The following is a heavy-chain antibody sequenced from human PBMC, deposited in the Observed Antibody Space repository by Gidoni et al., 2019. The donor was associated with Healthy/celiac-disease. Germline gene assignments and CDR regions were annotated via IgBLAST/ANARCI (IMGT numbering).Heavy chain of an antibody. V-gene: IGHV3-9*01. D-gene: IGHD3-10*01. Sequence: EVQLVASGGGLVQAGRSLRLSCAASGLTFDDYAMHWVRQAPGKGLEWVSGISWNSGSIGYADSVKGRFTISRDNAKNSLYLHMNSLRAEDTALYYCAKDIAPYYGSGSYYISPIYYYGMDVWGQGTTVTVSS. CDR3: AKDIAPYYGSGSYYISPIYYYGMDV. J-gene: IGHJ6*02. CDR2: ISWNSGSI. CDR1: GLTFDDYA.